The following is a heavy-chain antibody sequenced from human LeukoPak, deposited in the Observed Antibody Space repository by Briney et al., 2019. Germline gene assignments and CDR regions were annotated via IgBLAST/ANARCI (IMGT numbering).Heavy chain of an antibody. CDR3: ARDHDFWSGYYTGIDY. V-gene: IGHV1-2*02. CDR1: GYTFTGYY. J-gene: IGHJ4*02. D-gene: IGHD3-3*01. Sequence: GASVKVSCKASGYTFTGYYMHWVRQAPGQGLEWMGWINPNSGGTNYAQKFQGRVTMTRDTSISTAYMELSRLRSDDTAVYYCARDHDFWSGYYTGIDYWGQGTLVTVSS. CDR2: INPNSGGT.